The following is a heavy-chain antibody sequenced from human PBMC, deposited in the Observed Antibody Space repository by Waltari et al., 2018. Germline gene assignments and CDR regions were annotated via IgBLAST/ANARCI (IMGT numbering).Heavy chain of an antibody. J-gene: IGHJ6*02. D-gene: IGHD6-6*01. V-gene: IGHV1-8*03. CDR1: GYTFTSYD. CDR2: MNPNSGNT. Sequence: QVQLVQSGAEVKKPGASVKVSCKASGYTFTSYDINWVRQATGQGLEWMGWMNPNSGNTGYARKFQGRVTITRNTSISTAYMELSSLRSEDTAVYYCARRSSFALDYYYYGMDVWGQGTTVTVSS. CDR3: ARRSSFALDYYYYGMDV.